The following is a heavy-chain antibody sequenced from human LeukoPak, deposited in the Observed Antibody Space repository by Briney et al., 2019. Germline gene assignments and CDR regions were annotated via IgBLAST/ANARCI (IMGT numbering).Heavy chain of an antibody. CDR2: IYSDGTT. CDR1: GFTVSSNY. Sequence: PPGGSLRLSCAASGFTVSSNYLSWVRQAPGKGLEWVSFIYSDGTTYYADSVKGRFTISRDNPKNTLYLQMNSLRAEDTAVYYCARELLDSGDYWGQGTLVTVSS. D-gene: IGHD3-10*01. J-gene: IGHJ4*02. CDR3: ARELLDSGDY. V-gene: IGHV3-66*01.